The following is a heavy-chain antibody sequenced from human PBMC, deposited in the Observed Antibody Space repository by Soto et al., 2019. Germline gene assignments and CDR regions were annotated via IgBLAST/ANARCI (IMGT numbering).Heavy chain of an antibody. Sequence: ASVKVSCKASGYTFTSYGISWVRRAPGQGLEWMGWISAYNGNTNYAQKLQGRVTMTTDTSTSTAYMELRSLRSDDTAVYYCARDSPIFGSSSSISNWFDPWGQGTLVTVSS. CDR2: ISAYNGNT. D-gene: IGHD6-6*01. J-gene: IGHJ5*02. CDR3: ARDSPIFGSSSSISNWFDP. V-gene: IGHV1-18*01. CDR1: GYTFTSYG.